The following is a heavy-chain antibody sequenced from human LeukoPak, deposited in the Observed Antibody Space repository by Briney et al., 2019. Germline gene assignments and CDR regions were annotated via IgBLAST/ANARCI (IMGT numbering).Heavy chain of an antibody. CDR3: ARHRDIVVVVAATLYYYYYMDV. J-gene: IGHJ6*03. V-gene: IGHV4-34*01. CDR2: INHSGST. D-gene: IGHD2-15*01. Sequence: PSETLSLTCAVYGGSFSGYYWSWIRQPPGKGLEWIGEINHSGSTNYNPSLRSRVTISVDTSKNQFSLKLSSVTAADTAVYYCARHRDIVVVVAATLYYYYYMDVWGKGTTVTISS. CDR1: GGSFSGYY.